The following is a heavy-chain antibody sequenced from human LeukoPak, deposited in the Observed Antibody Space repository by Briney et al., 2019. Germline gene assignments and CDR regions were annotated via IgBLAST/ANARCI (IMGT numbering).Heavy chain of an antibody. CDR3: ARRLATVTYRYYFDY. V-gene: IGHV3-74*01. Sequence: GGSLRLSCAASGFTLSHYWVHWVRQVPGKGLVWVSRINPDGGTTDYADSVKGRFTISRDNSKNTLYLQMNSLRAEDTAVHYCARRLATVTYRYYFDYWGQGTLVTVSS. J-gene: IGHJ4*02. D-gene: IGHD4-17*01. CDR1: GFTLSHYW. CDR2: INPDGGTT.